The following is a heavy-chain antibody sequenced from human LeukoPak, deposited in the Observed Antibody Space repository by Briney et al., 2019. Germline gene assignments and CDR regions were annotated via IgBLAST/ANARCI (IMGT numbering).Heavy chain of an antibody. CDR1: GFTVTTNY. V-gene: IGHV3-53*04. CDR3: ARGDFWSGYYTGLY. Sequence: PGGSLRLSCAAPGFTVTTNYMSWVRQAPGKGLEWVSVIYSGGSTYYADSVKGRFTISRHNSKNTLYLQMDSLRDEDTAVYYCARGDFWSGYYTGLYWGQGTLVTVSS. J-gene: IGHJ4*02. D-gene: IGHD3-3*01. CDR2: IYSGGST.